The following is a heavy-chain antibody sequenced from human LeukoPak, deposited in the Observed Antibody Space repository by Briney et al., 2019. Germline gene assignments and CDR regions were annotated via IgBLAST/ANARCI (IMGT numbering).Heavy chain of an antibody. D-gene: IGHD3-22*01. Sequence: SETLSLTCSVSGGSISSYYWTWIRQPPGKGLEWIGYIFSTGNTNYNPSLKTRVTISVDTSKNQFSLKLSSVTAADTAVYYCARGGLYYDSRRDWFDPWGQGTLVTVSS. CDR1: GGSISSYY. V-gene: IGHV4-59*12. CDR2: IFSTGNT. CDR3: ARGGLYYDSRRDWFDP. J-gene: IGHJ5*02.